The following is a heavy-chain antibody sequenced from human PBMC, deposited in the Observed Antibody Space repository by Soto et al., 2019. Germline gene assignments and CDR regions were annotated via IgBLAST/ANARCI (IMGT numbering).Heavy chain of an antibody. CDR2: INPNSGGT. Sequence: VKVSCKASGYTFTGYYMHWVRQAPGQGLEWMGWINPNSGGTNYAQKFQGWVTMTRDTSISTAYMELSRLRSDDTAVYYCARGTAYYYYYGMDVWGQGTTVTVSS. CDR3: ARGTAYYYYYGMDV. V-gene: IGHV1-2*04. J-gene: IGHJ6*02. CDR1: GYTFTGYY.